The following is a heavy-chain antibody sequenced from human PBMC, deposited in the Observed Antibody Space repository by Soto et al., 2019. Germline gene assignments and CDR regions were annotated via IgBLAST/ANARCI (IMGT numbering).Heavy chain of an antibody. CDR3: ATHLGNYGDWAFDY. D-gene: IGHD4-17*01. Sequence: QLQLQESGPGLVKPSETLSLTCTVSGGSISTNSHYWGWIRQPPGKGLEWIASIHYDGRTYYNPPLKSRATVSLDTSRNQFSLNLISVTAADTAMYYCATHLGNYGDWAFDYWGQGTLVTFSS. J-gene: IGHJ4*02. CDR1: GGSISTNSHY. CDR2: IHYDGRT. V-gene: IGHV4-39*01.